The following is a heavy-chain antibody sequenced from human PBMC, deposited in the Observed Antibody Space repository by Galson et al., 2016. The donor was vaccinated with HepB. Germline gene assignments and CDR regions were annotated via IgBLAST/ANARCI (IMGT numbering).Heavy chain of an antibody. CDR2: LYFGRST. CDR1: GGSISAFY. D-gene: IGHD3-16*01. Sequence: ETLSLTCTVSGGSISAFYWSWIRQPPGKGLAWLGYLYFGRSTNYNPSLKSRVIISVDTSKNQFSLKLSSVTAADSAVYYCAGGSRLGELFHWGQGTLVTVSS. CDR3: AGGSRLGELFH. J-gene: IGHJ4*02. V-gene: IGHV4-59*01.